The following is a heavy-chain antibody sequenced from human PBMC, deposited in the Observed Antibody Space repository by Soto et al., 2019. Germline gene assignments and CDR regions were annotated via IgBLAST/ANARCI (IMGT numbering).Heavy chain of an antibody. V-gene: IGHV4-59*02. CDR1: GGSVSSYY. CDR2: IYYSGST. J-gene: IGHJ6*02. CDR3: ARVRVFGRRRLHYYGMDV. D-gene: IGHD3-10*02. Sequence: SETLSLTCTVSGGSVSSYYWSWIRQPPGKGLEWIGYIYYSGSTNYNPSLKSRVTISVDTSKNQFSLKLSSVTAADTAVYYCARVRVFGRRRLHYYGMDVWGQGTKVTVSS.